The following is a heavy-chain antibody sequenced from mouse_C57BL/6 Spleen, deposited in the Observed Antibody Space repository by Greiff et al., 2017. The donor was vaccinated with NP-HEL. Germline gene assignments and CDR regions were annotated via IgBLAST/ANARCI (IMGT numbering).Heavy chain of an antibody. CDR2: IYPGDGDT. Sequence: QVQLQQSGPELVKPGASVKISCKASGYAFSSSWMNWVKQRPGKGLEWIGRIYPGDGDTNYNGKFKGKATLTADKSSSTAYMQLSSLTSEDSAVYFCAREGVRAMDYWGQGTSVTVSS. V-gene: IGHV1-82*01. D-gene: IGHD2-13*01. CDR1: GYAFSSSW. J-gene: IGHJ4*01. CDR3: AREGVRAMDY.